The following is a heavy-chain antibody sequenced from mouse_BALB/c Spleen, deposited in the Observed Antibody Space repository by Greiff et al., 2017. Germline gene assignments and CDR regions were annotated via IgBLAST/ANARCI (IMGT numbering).Heavy chain of an antibody. Sequence: EVKLVESGPSLVKPSQTLSLTCSVTGDSITSGYWNWIRKFPGNKLEYMGYISYSGSTYYNPSLKSRISITRDTSKNQYYLQLNSVTTEDTATYYCAREVYDYDGYAMDYWGQGTSVTVSS. D-gene: IGHD2-4*01. CDR3: AREVYDYDGYAMDY. J-gene: IGHJ4*01. CDR2: ISYSGST. CDR1: GDSITSGY. V-gene: IGHV3-8*02.